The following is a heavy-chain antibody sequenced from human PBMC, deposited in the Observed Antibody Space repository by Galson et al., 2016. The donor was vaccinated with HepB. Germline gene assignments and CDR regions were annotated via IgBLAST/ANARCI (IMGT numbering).Heavy chain of an antibody. J-gene: IGHJ5*02. CDR3: ARVVVAATNWFDP. Sequence: SETLSLTCGVSGGSFNAYYWSWIRQSPGKGLEWIGEINHTGFTKYSPSLKSRVTISVDTSKNQFSLKLTSMTAADTAVYYGARVVVAATNWFDPWGQGTLVTVSS. CDR2: INHTGFT. V-gene: IGHV4-34*01. D-gene: IGHD2-15*01. CDR1: GGSFNAYY.